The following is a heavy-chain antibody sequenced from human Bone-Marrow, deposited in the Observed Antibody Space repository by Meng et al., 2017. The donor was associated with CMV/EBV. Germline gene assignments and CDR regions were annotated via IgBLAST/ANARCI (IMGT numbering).Heavy chain of an antibody. CDR1: GFTFSSSW. Sequence: GGSLRLSCAASGFTFSSSWMHWVCQAPGKGLEWVSYISSSSSTIYYADSVKGRFTISRDNAKNSLYLQMNSLRAEDTAVYYCARDDLYYDFWSGYYPDAFDIWGQGTMVTVSS. CDR2: ISSSSSTI. D-gene: IGHD3-3*01. CDR3: ARDDLYYDFWSGYYPDAFDI. V-gene: IGHV3-48*04. J-gene: IGHJ3*02.